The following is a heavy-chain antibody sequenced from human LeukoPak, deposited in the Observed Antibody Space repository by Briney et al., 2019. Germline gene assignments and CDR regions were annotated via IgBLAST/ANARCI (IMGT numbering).Heavy chain of an antibody. CDR3: ARGGGFYGSGTTHFDY. CDR1: GGSLSTHH. D-gene: IGHD3-10*01. Sequence: PSETLSLTCVVSGGSLSTHHWSWIRQSPGRGLEWIGYISDSGSTNYNPSLKSRVTISVDTSKNQFSLMLSSVTAADTAFYYCARGGGFYGSGTTHFDYWGQGTLATVSS. V-gene: IGHV4-59*11. CDR2: ISDSGST. J-gene: IGHJ4*02.